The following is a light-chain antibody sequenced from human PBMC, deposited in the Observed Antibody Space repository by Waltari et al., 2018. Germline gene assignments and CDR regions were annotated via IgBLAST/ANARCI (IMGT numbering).Light chain of an antibody. J-gene: IGLJ2*01. V-gene: IGLV3-1*01. CDR1: KLGDKY. Sequence: SYELTQPPSVSVSPGQTASITCPGDKLGDKYACWYQQKPGQSPVLVIYQDSKRPSGIPERFSGSNSGNTATLTISGTQAMDEADYYCQAWDSSIVVFGGGTKLTVL. CDR2: QDS. CDR3: QAWDSSIVV.